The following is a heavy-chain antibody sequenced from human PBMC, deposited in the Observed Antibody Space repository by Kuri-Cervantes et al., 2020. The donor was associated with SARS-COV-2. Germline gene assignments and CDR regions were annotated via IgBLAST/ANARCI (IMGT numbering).Heavy chain of an antibody. CDR3: ARGVGIFGVVYYYYYMDV. V-gene: IGHV3-7*01. CDR1: GFTFSSNW. J-gene: IGHJ6*03. CDR2: IKQDGSEK. Sequence: GESLKTSCAAPGFTFSSNWMSWVRQAPGKGLEGVANIKQDGSEKYYVDSVKGRFTISRDNAKNSLYLQMNSLRAEDMAVYYCARGVGIFGVVYYYYYMDVWGKGTTVTVSS. D-gene: IGHD3-3*01.